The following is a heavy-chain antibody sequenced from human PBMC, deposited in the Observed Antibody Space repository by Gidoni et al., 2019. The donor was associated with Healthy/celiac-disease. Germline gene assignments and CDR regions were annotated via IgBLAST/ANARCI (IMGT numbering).Heavy chain of an antibody. CDR1: GGSFSGYY. CDR2: INHSGST. D-gene: IGHD6-19*01. V-gene: IGHV4-34*01. J-gene: IGHJ6*02. CDR3: ARGKWLVRRYYYYGMDV. Sequence: QVQLQQWGAGLLKPSETLSLTCAVYGGSFSGYYWSWIRQPPGKGLEWIGEINHSGSTNYNPSLKSRVTISVDTSKNQFSLKLSSVTAADTAVYYCARGKWLVRRYYYYGMDVWGQGTTVTVSS.